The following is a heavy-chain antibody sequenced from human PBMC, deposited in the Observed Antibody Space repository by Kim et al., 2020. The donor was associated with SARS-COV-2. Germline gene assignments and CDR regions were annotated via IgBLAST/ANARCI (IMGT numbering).Heavy chain of an antibody. V-gene: IGHV3-33*01. CDR1: GFTFSSYG. CDR3: ARVAAAGPYYYYYYMDV. Sequence: GGSLRLSCAASGFTFSSYGMHWVRQAPGKGLEWLAFIWVDGSNKNYTDSVKGRFAVSRDNSKNTLYLQMNSLRAEDTAVYYCARVAAAGPYYYYYYMDVWGKGTTVTVSS. CDR2: IWVDGSNK. J-gene: IGHJ6*03. D-gene: IGHD6-13*01.